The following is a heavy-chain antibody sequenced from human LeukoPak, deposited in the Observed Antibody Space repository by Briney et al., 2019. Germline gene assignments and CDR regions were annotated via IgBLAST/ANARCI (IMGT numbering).Heavy chain of an antibody. CDR1: GFTFTNYW. V-gene: IGHV3-7*01. D-gene: IGHD3-10*02. Sequence: GGSLRLSCAVSGFTFTNYWMSWARQSPGKGLEWVANIYLDGSRAYYVDSVKGRFTISRDNAKNSLYPQMNSLRAEDTAVYYCAELGITMIGGVWGKGTTVTISS. J-gene: IGHJ6*04. CDR3: AELGITMIGGV. CDR2: IYLDGSRA.